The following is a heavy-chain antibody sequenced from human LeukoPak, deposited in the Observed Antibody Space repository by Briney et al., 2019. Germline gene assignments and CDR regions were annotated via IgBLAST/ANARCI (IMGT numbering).Heavy chain of an antibody. J-gene: IGHJ3*02. Sequence: SGTLSLTCAVSGGSISSSNWWSWVRQPPGKGLEWIGEIYHSGSTNYNPSLKSRVTISVDKSKNQFSLKLSSVTAADTAVYYCARNDYYYDSSGYFHGGAFDIWGQGTMVTVSS. V-gene: IGHV4-4*02. D-gene: IGHD3-22*01. CDR3: ARNDYYYDSSGYFHGGAFDI. CDR1: GGSISSSNW. CDR2: IYHSGST.